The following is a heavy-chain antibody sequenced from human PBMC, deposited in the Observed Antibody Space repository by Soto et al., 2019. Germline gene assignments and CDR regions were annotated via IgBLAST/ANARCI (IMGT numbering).Heavy chain of an antibody. J-gene: IGHJ4*02. CDR2: ICYDGTNK. CDR1: GFTFSSYG. D-gene: IGHD3-10*01. CDR3: AKDSNTYGSELDX. Sequence: PGGSLRLSFVGSGFTFSSYGMHWVRQAPGKGLEWVSLICYDGTNKYYADSVKVRFTISIDSSKNTLYLQMNSLRAEDTAVYYCAKDSNTYGSELDXWGQVTLFTVSX. V-gene: IGHV3-33*06.